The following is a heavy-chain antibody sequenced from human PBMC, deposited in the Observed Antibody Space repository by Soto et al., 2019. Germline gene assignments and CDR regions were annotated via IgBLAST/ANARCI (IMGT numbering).Heavy chain of an antibody. CDR3: ASKVGGTTYFVY. V-gene: IGHV3-48*03. CDR2: ISGSGSPI. D-gene: IGHD1-7*01. J-gene: IGHJ4*02. CDR1: GFTFSSYE. Sequence: GGSLRLSCAASGFTFSSYEMNWVRQAPGKGLEWVSYISGSGSPIYYADSVKGRFTISRDNAKNSLYLQMNSLRAEDTAIYYCASKVGGTTYFVYWSQGTLVTVSS.